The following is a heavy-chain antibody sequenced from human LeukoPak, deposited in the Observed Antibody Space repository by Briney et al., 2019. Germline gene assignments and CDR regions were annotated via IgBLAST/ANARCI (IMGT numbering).Heavy chain of an antibody. J-gene: IGHJ6*02. CDR2: IWYDGSNK. CDR1: GFTFSSYG. Sequence: PGRSLRLSCAASGFTFSSYGMHWARQAPGKGLEWVAVIWYDGSNKYYADAVKGRFTISRDNSKNTLYLQMNSLRAEDTAVYYCAREEVVTRGMDVWGQGTTVTVSS. CDR3: AREEVVTRGMDV. D-gene: IGHD2-21*02. V-gene: IGHV3-33*01.